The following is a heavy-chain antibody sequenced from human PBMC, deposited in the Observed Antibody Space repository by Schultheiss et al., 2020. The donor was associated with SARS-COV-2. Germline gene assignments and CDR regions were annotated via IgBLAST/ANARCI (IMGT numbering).Heavy chain of an antibody. V-gene: IGHV4-59*01. CDR2: IHYSGST. D-gene: IGHD3-3*01. CDR3: ARSGVDSDAFDI. Sequence: SETLSLTCTVSGDSIGNFYWTWIRQPPGKGLEWIGHIHYSGSTNYNPSLKSRVTISVDTSKNQFSLKLSSVTAADTAVYYCARSGVDSDAFDIWGQGTMVTVSS. J-gene: IGHJ3*02. CDR1: GDSIGNFY.